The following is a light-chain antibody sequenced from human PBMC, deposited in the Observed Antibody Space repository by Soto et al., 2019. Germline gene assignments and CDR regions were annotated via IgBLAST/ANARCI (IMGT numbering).Light chain of an antibody. CDR3: QQYSKWPLT. Sequence: EIVMTQSPATLSVSPGERATLSCRASESVGSTLAWYQQKPGQAPRLLIYGASTRATGIPARFSGSGSGTEFTLTISSLQSEDFAVYYCQQYSKWPLTFGRGTKVEIQ. V-gene: IGKV3-15*01. J-gene: IGKJ4*01. CDR1: ESVGST. CDR2: GAS.